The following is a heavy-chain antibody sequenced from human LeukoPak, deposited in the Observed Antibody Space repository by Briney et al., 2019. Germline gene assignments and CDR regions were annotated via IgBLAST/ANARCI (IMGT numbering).Heavy chain of an antibody. CDR3: ASYGYSSGWPPNY. J-gene: IGHJ4*02. V-gene: IGHV3-66*01. D-gene: IGHD6-19*01. Sequence: PGGSLRLSCAASGFTFSNYWMSWVRQAPGKGLEWVSVIYSGGSTYYADSVKGRFTISRDNSKNTLYLQMNSLRAEDTAVYYCASYGYSSGWPPNYWGQGTLVTVSS. CDR2: IYSGGST. CDR1: GFTFSNYW.